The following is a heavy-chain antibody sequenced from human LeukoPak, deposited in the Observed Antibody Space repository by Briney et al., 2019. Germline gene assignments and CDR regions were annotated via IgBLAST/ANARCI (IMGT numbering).Heavy chain of an antibody. CDR3: ARHVPYYYGSGNFDY. D-gene: IGHD3-10*01. CDR2: IYYSGST. V-gene: IGHV4-39*01. J-gene: IGHJ4*02. CDR1: GGSISSSSYY. Sequence: PSETLSLTCTDSGGSISSSSYYWGWIRQPPGKGLEWIGSIYYSGSTYYNPSLKSRVTISVDTSKNQFSLKLSSVTAADTAVYYCARHVPYYYGSGNFDYWGQRTLVTVSP.